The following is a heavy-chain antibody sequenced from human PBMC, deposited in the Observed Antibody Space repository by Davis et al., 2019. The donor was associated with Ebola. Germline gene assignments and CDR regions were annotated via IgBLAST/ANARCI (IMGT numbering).Heavy chain of an antibody. Sequence: GGSLRLSCAASGFVFSSYVMSWVRQAPGKGLEWVSAITSSGGSTYYADSVRGRFSISRDNPKNTLYLQINSLRADDTGVYYCVKDMIDEGLTSPHPDFHHWGQGTLVTVSS. J-gene: IGHJ1*01. V-gene: IGHV3-23*01. CDR2: ITSSGGST. CDR1: GFVFSSYV. D-gene: IGHD3-22*01. CDR3: VKDMIDEGLTSPHPDFHH.